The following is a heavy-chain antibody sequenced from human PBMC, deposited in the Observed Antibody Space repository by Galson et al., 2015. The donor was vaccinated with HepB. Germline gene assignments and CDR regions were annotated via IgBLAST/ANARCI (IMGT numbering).Heavy chain of an antibody. D-gene: IGHD1-26*01. CDR3: ARYSSGNYGDY. Sequence: ALRLSCAASGFTFSRYWMSWVRQAPGTGLEWVANIKHDGSEKYYVDSVKGRFTISRDNATNSLYLQVNSLRAEDTAVYYCARYSSGNYGDYWGQGTLVTVSS. J-gene: IGHJ4*02. CDR2: IKHDGSEK. V-gene: IGHV3-7*01. CDR1: GFTFSRYW.